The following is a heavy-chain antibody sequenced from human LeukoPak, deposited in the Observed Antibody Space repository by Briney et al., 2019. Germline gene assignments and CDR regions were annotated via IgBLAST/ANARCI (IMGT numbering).Heavy chain of an antibody. D-gene: IGHD6-13*01. CDR2: IYYSWST. V-gene: IGHV4-39*01. J-gene: IGHJ4*02. CDR1: DGSISSTVYY. Sequence: SETMSLTCTVSDGSISSTVYYWVWVRQPPWKGLEWIGTIYYSWSTYYNPSLQSLVTLSVDTSKTQFSLKLTSVSAAYTTVYYFASSHSSSWYLDYWGQGTLVTVPS. CDR3: ASSHSSSWYLDY.